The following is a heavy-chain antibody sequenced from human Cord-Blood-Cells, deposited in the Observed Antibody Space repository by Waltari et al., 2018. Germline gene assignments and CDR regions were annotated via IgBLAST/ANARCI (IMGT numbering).Heavy chain of an antibody. CDR1: GGSFSGYY. V-gene: IGHV4-34*01. CDR2: INHSGST. CDR3: ARILYSSSSYYYYYMDV. Sequence: QVQLQQWGAGLLKPSETLSLTCAVYGGSFSGYYWSWIRQPPGKGLEWIGEINHSGSTNYSPSFKSRVTISVDTSKNQFSLKLSSVTAADTAVYYCARILYSSSSYYYYYMDVWGKGTTVTVSS. J-gene: IGHJ6*03. D-gene: IGHD6-6*01.